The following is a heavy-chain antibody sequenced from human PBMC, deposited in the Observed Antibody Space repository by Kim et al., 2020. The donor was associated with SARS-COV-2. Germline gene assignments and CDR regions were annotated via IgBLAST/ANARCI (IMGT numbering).Heavy chain of an antibody. CDR3: ARGNPLYYDFWSGQNSGYFDY. CDR2: IYYSGST. V-gene: IGHV4-31*02. CDR1: GGSISSGGYY. Sequence: SQTLSLTCTVSGGSISSGGYYWSWIRQHPGKGLEWIGYIYYSGSTYYNPSLKSRVTISVDTSKNQFSLKLSSVTAADTAVYYCARGNPLYYDFWSGQNSGYFDYWGQGTLVTVSS. J-gene: IGHJ4*02. D-gene: IGHD3-3*01.